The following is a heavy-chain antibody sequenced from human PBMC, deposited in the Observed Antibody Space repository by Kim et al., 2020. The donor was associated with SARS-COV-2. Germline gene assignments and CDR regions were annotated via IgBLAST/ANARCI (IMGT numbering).Heavy chain of an antibody. V-gene: IGHV3-30-3*01. CDR1: GFTFSSYA. J-gene: IGHJ6*02. D-gene: IGHD3-9*01. CDR2: ISYDGSNK. CDR3: ARGLLTGSRYYYYGMDV. Sequence: GGSLRLSCAASGFTFSSYAMHWVRQAPGKGLEWVAVISYDGSNKYYADSVKGRFTISRDNSKNTLYLQMNSLRVEDTAVYYCARGLLTGSRYYYYGMDVWGQGTTVTVSS.